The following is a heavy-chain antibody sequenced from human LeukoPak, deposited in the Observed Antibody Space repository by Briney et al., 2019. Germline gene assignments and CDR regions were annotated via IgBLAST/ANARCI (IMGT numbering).Heavy chain of an antibody. CDR1: GGSISSYY. CDR3: ASGTMARGVIMPFDY. Sequence: PSETLSLTCTVSGGSISSYYWSWIRQPPGKGLEWIGYIYYSGSTNYNPSLKSRVTISVDTSKNQFSLKLSSVTAADTAVYYCASGTMARGVIMPFDYWGQGTLVTVSS. V-gene: IGHV4-59*01. D-gene: IGHD3-10*01. J-gene: IGHJ4*02. CDR2: IYYSGST.